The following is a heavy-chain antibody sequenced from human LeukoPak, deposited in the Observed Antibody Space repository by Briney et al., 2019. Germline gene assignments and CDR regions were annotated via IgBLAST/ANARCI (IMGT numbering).Heavy chain of an antibody. Sequence: PSETLSLTCAVYGGSFSGYYWSWIRRPPGKGLEWIGEINHSGSTNYNPSLKSRVTISVDTSKNQFSLKLSSVTAADTAVYYCARGPDKDDYGDYGGDFDYWGQGTLVTVSS. CDR3: ARGPDKDDYGDYGGDFDY. CDR2: INHSGST. CDR1: GGSFSGYY. D-gene: IGHD4-17*01. J-gene: IGHJ4*02. V-gene: IGHV4-34*01.